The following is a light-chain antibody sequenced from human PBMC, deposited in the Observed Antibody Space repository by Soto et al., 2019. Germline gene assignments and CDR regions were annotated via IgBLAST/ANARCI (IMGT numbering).Light chain of an antibody. CDR1: QTISRW. V-gene: IGKV1-5*01. CDR2: TDS. J-gene: IGKJ1*01. Sequence: DIQLTPSPSTPSASVGDPVTITCRASQTISRWLAWYQQKPGKDPRLLIYTDSTLESGVPSRFSASGSGTEFTLTISSLHPDDFATYYRQEYNNYWTFGQGTKVDIK. CDR3: QEYNNYWT.